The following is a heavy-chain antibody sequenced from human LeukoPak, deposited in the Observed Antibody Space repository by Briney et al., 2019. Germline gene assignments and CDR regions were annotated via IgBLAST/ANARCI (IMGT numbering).Heavy chain of an antibody. V-gene: IGHV1-8*01. CDR1: GYTFTSYD. D-gene: IGHD1-26*01. Sequence: ASVKVSCKASGYTFTSYDINWVRQATGQGLEWMGWMNPNSGNTGYAQKFQGRVNMTRNTSISIAYMELSSLRSEDTAVYYCAVSQWELLGDFDYWGQGTLVTVSS. J-gene: IGHJ4*02. CDR3: AVSQWELLGDFDY. CDR2: MNPNSGNT.